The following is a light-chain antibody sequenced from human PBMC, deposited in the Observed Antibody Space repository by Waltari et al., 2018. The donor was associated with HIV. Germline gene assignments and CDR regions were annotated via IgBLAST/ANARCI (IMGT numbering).Light chain of an antibody. V-gene: IGKV1-12*01. CDR2: ATS. Sequence: DIQVTQSPSSLSASVGDSVTITCRANQGLTSYVAWYQQKPGNTPKFLISATSSLRGGVPSRFGGSGSGTDFTLIINNLQPEDFATYYCLQALSFPLTFGPGTKVDVK. CDR1: QGLTSY. J-gene: IGKJ3*01. CDR3: LQALSFPLT.